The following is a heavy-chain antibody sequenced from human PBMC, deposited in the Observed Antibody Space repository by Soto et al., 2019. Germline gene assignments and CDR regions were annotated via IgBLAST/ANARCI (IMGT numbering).Heavy chain of an antibody. J-gene: IGHJ6*02. CDR3: AREYYDFWSGYLNFYYYYGMDV. V-gene: IGHV1-69*13. Sequence: SVKVSCKASGGTFSSYAISWVRQAPGQGLEWMGGIIPIFGTANYAQKFQGRVTITADESTSTAYMELSSLRSEDTAVYYCAREYYDFWSGYLNFYYYYGMDVWGQGTTVTVSS. CDR2: IIPIFGTA. CDR1: GGTFSSYA. D-gene: IGHD3-3*01.